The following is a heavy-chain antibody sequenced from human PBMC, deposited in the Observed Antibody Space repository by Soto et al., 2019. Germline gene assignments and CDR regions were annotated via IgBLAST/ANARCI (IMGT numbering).Heavy chain of an antibody. CDR2: INPNSGGT. V-gene: IGHV1-2*04. D-gene: IGHD2-2*01. J-gene: IGHJ6*02. Sequence: APGQGLEWMGWINPNSGGTNYAQKFQGWVTMTRDTSISTAYMELSRLRSDDTAVYYCARDLYCSSTSCLAATPYYYYGMDVWGQGTTVTVSS. CDR3: ARDLYCSSTSCLAATPYYYYGMDV.